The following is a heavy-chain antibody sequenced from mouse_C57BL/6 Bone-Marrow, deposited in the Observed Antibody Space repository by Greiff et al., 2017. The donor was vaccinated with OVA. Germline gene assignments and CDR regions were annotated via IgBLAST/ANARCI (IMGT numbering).Heavy chain of an antibody. V-gene: IGHV1-82*01. Sequence: QVQLQQSGPELVKPGASVKISCKASGYAFSSSWMNWVKQRPGKGLEWIGRIYPGDGDTNYNGKFKGKATLTADKSSSTAYMKLSSLTSEDSAVYFCARSGAGDYWGQGTTLTVSS. CDR2: IYPGDGDT. D-gene: IGHD3-1*01. J-gene: IGHJ2*01. CDR3: ARSGAGDY. CDR1: GYAFSSSW.